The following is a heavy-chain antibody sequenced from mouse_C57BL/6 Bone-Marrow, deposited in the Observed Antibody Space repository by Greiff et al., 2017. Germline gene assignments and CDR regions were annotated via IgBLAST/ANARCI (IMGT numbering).Heavy chain of an antibody. Sequence: EVQRVESGGGLVQPKGSLKLSCAASGFSFNTYAMNWVRQAPGKGLEWVARIRSKSNNYATYYADSVKDRFTISRDDSESMLYLQMNNLKTEDTAMYYCVKDSPVYAMDYWGQGTSVTVSS. CDR2: IRSKSNNYAT. CDR3: VKDSPVYAMDY. CDR1: GFSFNTYA. V-gene: IGHV10-1*01. J-gene: IGHJ4*01.